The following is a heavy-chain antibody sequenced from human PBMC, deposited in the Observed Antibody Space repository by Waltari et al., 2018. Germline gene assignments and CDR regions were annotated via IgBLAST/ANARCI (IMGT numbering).Heavy chain of an antibody. D-gene: IGHD3-3*01. Sequence: QVQLQQWGAGLLKPSETLSLTCAVYGGSFSGYYWSWIRQPPGKGLEWIGEINHSGSTNYNPSLKSRVTISVDTSKNQFSLKLSSVTAADTAVYYCARLGQSRDNWFDPWGQGTLVTVSS. J-gene: IGHJ5*02. CDR2: INHSGST. CDR1: GGSFSGYY. V-gene: IGHV4-34*01. CDR3: ARLGQSRDNWFDP.